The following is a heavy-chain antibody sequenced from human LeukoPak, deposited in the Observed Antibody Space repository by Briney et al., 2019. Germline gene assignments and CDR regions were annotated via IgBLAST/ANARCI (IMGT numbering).Heavy chain of an antibody. CDR3: AREALGYCSGGSCYSDAFDI. Sequence: PGGPLRLSCAASGFTFSSYSMNWVRQAPGKGLEWVSYISSSSSTIYYADSVKGRFTISRDNAKNSLYLQMNSLRAGDTAVYYCAREALGYCSGGSCYSDAFDIWGQGTMVTVSS. CDR1: GFTFSSYS. J-gene: IGHJ3*02. V-gene: IGHV3-48*01. D-gene: IGHD2-15*01. CDR2: ISSSSSTI.